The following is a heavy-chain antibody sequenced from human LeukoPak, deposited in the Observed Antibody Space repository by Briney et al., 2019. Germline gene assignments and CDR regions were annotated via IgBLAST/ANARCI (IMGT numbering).Heavy chain of an antibody. CDR1: GGSLSSGGYY. J-gene: IGHJ4*02. CDR3: ARVSSARNGFDY. Sequence: SETLSLTCSVSGGSLSSGGYYWGWIRKHPGMGLEWIGSIYYSGSTYYTPSLKSRVNISVDTSKSQFALNLTSVTAADTAVYYCARVSSARNGFDYWGQGTLVTVSS. D-gene: IGHD1-14*01. V-gene: IGHV4-31*03. CDR2: IYYSGST.